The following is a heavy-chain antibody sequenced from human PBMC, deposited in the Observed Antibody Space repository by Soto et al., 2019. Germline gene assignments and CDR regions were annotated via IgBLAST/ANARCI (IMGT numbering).Heavy chain of an antibody. CDR3: ARDLGSGNYPDAFYI. V-gene: IGHV1-2*02. CDR2: VQPHSGVT. Sequence: QVQLVQSGAEVKKPGASVKVSCKASGYTFTDYYLHWVRQAPGQGLEWMGWVQPHSGVTKVAQRFQARITMNRYTSISTAHMELRRLRSDDTAVYYCARDLGSGNYPDAFYIWGQGTMVTVSS. D-gene: IGHD1-26*01. CDR1: GYTFTDYY. J-gene: IGHJ3*02.